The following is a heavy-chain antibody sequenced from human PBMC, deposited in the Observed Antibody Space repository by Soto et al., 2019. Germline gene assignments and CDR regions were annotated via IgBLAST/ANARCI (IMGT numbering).Heavy chain of an antibody. V-gene: IGHV4-4*02. J-gene: IGHJ4*02. Sequence: PSETLSLTCSVSGDSIKSNVWWSWVRQSPGKALEWIGEVFHKGITNYNPSLWGRVTMSVDKANNQFPLMLTSVTAADTGIYYCARDAAVPGEADRFDYWGQGILVTVSS. D-gene: IGHD6-19*01. CDR2: VFHKGIT. CDR3: ARDAAVPGEADRFDY. CDR1: GDSIKSNVW.